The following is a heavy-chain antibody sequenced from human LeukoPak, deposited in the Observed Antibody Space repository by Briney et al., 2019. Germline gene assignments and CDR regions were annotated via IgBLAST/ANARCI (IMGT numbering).Heavy chain of an antibody. CDR1: GYTFTSYY. Sequence: GASVTVSCKASGYTFTSYYMHWVRQALGQGLEWMGIINPSGGSTSYAQKFQGRVTMTRDTSTSTVYRELSSLRSEDTAVYYCAMTERRGYSYGHYGYFDYWGQGTLVTVSS. J-gene: IGHJ4*02. CDR3: AMTERRGYSYGHYGYFDY. V-gene: IGHV1-46*01. D-gene: IGHD5-18*01. CDR2: INPSGGST.